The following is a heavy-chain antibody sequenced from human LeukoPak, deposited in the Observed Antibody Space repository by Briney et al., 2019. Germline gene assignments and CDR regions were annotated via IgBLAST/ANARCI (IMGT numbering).Heavy chain of an antibody. CDR3: VRHHKYCSSTSCYKVGDPTDAFAI. CDR1: GASIRNYNNY. V-gene: IGHV4-39*01. D-gene: IGHD2-2*01. J-gene: IGHJ3*02. Sequence: SSETLSLTCIVSGASIRNYNNYWGWIRQPPGKGLEWIGSVFYTGSTYYNPSLQSRITISVDTSKNQFSLKLTSVTAADTAVYYCVRHHKYCSSTSCYKVGDPTDAFAIWGLGTMVIVSS. CDR2: VFYTGST.